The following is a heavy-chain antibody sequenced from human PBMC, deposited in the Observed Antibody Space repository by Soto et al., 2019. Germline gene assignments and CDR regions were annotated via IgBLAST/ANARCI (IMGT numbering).Heavy chain of an antibody. V-gene: IGHV1-69*13. CDR2: IIPIFGTA. CDR1: GGTFSSYA. Sequence: SVKVSFKASGGTFSSYAISWVRQAPGQGLEWMGGIIPIFGTANYAQKFQGRVTITADESTSTAYMELSSLRSEDTAVYYRARDLSYDYSNWFDPWGQGTLVTVSS. D-gene: IGHD4-4*01. J-gene: IGHJ5*02. CDR3: ARDLSYDYSNWFDP.